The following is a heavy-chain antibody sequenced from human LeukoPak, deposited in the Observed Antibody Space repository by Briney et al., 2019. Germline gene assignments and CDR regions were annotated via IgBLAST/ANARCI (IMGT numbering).Heavy chain of an antibody. V-gene: IGHV4-39*06. Sequence: SETLSLSCAVSGGSISGSSFYWGWIRQPPGKGLEWVGSVNYSGSTYDQPSLKSRVTISVDTSNNQCPLKLSSVTAADTAVYYCASVLSSGYYADYWGQGTLVTVSS. CDR1: GGSISGSSFY. J-gene: IGHJ4*02. CDR2: VNYSGST. D-gene: IGHD3-22*01. CDR3: ASVLSSGYYADY.